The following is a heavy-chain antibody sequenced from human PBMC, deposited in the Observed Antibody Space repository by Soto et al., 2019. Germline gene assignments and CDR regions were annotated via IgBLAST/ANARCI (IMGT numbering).Heavy chain of an antibody. D-gene: IGHD3-3*01. J-gene: IGHJ5*02. Sequence: LSLTCAVYGGSFSGYYWSWIRQPPGKGLEWIGETNHSGSTNYNPSLKSRVTISVDTSKNQFSLKLSSVTAADTAVYYCARGPKIFWSGYFPPSSYNWFDPWGQGTLVTVSS. CDR2: TNHSGST. CDR1: GGSFSGYY. CDR3: ARGPKIFWSGYFPPSSYNWFDP. V-gene: IGHV4-34*01.